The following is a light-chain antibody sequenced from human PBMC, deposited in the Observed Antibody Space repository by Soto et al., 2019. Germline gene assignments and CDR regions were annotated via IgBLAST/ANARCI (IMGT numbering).Light chain of an antibody. CDR3: SSYTSSSLYV. Sequence: QSVLTQPASVSGSPEQSITISCTGTSSDVGGYNYVSWYQQHPGKAPKLMIYEVSNRPSGVSNRFSGSKSGNTASLTISGLKDEEEDDYYCSSYTSSSLYVFGTGTKVNVL. CDR2: EVS. CDR1: SSDVGGYNY. J-gene: IGLJ1*01. V-gene: IGLV2-14*01.